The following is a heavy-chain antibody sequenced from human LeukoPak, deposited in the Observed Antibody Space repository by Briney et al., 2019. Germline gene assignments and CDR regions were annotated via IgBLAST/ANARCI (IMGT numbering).Heavy chain of an antibody. CDR3: AKDMGFGDSVYWYFDL. Sequence: GGSLRLSCEASGFTFSTYSMNWVRQAPGKGLEWVSFTSSSSLTIYYADSVKGRFTISRDNAKNSLYLQVNSLRDEDTAVYYCAKDMGFGDSVYWYFDLWGRGTLVTVSS. CDR2: TSSSSLTI. J-gene: IGHJ2*01. V-gene: IGHV3-48*02. CDR1: GFTFSTYS. D-gene: IGHD4-17*01.